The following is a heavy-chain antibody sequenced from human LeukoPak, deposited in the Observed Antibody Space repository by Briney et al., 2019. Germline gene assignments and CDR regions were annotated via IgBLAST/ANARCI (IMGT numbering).Heavy chain of an antibody. J-gene: IGHJ4*02. V-gene: IGHV3-23*01. D-gene: IGHD5-24*01. Sequence: PGGSLRLSCAASGFTFSNYGMSWVRQAPGKGLEWVSAIVGSGGSTYYADSVKGRFTISRDNSKNTLYLQMNSLRAEDTAVYYCAKSGYNRFDYWGQGTLVTVSS. CDR3: AKSGYNRFDY. CDR2: IVGSGGST. CDR1: GFTFSNYG.